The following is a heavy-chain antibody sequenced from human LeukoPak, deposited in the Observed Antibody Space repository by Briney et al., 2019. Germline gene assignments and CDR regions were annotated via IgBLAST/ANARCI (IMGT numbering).Heavy chain of an antibody. V-gene: IGHV4-59*01. J-gene: IGHJ4*02. D-gene: IGHD3-16*01. CDR3: ARGDATYFDS. Sequence: SETLSLTCTISGGSMNGYYWSWIRQPPGKGLEWIGYIHYSGSTNYNPSLKSRVSISVDTSKKQFSLRLTSVTAADTAVYYCARGDATYFDSWGQGTLVTVSS. CDR1: GGSMNGYY. CDR2: IHYSGST.